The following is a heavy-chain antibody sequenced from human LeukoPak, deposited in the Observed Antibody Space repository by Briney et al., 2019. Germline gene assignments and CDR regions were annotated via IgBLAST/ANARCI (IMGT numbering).Heavy chain of an antibody. CDR2: INPSGGST. D-gene: IGHD4-17*01. CDR1: GYTVTSYY. Sequence: ASVKVSCKASGYTVTSYYMHWVRQAPGQGLEWMGIINPSGGSTSYAQKFQGRVTMTRDMSTSAVYMELSSLRSADTAVYYCARGDRATVTLYWGQGTLVTVST. CDR3: ARGDRATVTLY. J-gene: IGHJ4*02. V-gene: IGHV1-46*01.